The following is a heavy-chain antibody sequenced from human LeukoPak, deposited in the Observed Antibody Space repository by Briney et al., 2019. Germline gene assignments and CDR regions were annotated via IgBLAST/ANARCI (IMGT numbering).Heavy chain of an antibody. CDR2: INHSGTT. Sequence: SETLSLTCAVYGGSFSGYYWSWIRQPPGKGLEWIGEINHSGTTNYNPSLKSRVTISVDKSKNQFSLKLTSVTAADTAVYYCARGPSVGAHFDYWGQGTLVTVSS. CDR3: ARGPSVGAHFDY. V-gene: IGHV4-34*01. CDR1: GGSFSGYY. D-gene: IGHD1-26*01. J-gene: IGHJ4*02.